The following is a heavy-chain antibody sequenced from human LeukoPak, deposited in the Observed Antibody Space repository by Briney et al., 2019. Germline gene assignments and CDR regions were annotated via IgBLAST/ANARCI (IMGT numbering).Heavy chain of an antibody. Sequence: GGSLRLSCAAAGVTFSSYVMSWVRQAPGGGLEWVSAVIGSYTYYADSVKGRFTISRDNSKNTLFLEMNSLGAGDTAVYYCAKGSSSSRPYYFDSWGLGTLVIVSS. CDR1: GVTFSSYV. CDR2: VIGSYT. CDR3: AKGSSSSRPYYFDS. J-gene: IGHJ4*02. V-gene: IGHV3-23*01. D-gene: IGHD6-13*01.